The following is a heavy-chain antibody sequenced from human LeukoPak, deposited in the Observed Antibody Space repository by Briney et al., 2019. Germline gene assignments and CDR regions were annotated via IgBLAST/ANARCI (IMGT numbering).Heavy chain of an antibody. CDR3: ARVSWSSGWYYFDY. CDR2: ITSSGTDT. CDR1: GFTFSNYR. V-gene: IGHV3-21*01. J-gene: IGHJ4*02. D-gene: IGHD6-19*01. Sequence: GGSLRLSCAASGFTFSNYRMTWVRQAPGKGLEWVSSITSSGTDTYYADSVKGRFTISRDNTKNSLYLQMNSLRAEDTAVYYCARVSWSSGWYYFDYWGQGTLVTVSS.